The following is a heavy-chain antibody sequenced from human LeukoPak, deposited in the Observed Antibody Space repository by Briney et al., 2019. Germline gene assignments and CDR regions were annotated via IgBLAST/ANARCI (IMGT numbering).Heavy chain of an antibody. J-gene: IGHJ2*01. CDR2: INHSGST. D-gene: IGHD2-2*01. Sequence: SETLSLTCAVYGGSFSGYYWSWIRQPPGKGLEWIGEINHSGSTNYNPSLKSRVTISVDTSKNQFSLKLSSVTAADTAVYYCARDSTDCSTTSCYDWYFDLWGRGTLVTVSS. V-gene: IGHV4-34*01. CDR3: ARDSTDCSTTSCYDWYFDL. CDR1: GGSFSGYY.